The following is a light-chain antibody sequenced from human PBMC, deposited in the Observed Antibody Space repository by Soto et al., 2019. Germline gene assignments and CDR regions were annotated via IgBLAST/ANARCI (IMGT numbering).Light chain of an antibody. Sequence: DIVMTQSPDSLAVSLGERATINCKSSQSVLYSSNNKNYLAWYQHKPGQPPKMLIYWASIRESGVPDRSSGSGSGTDFTLTISSLQSEDVAVYYCQQYYTNSWSFGQGTKVDI. CDR3: QQYYTNSWS. J-gene: IGKJ1*01. CDR2: WAS. CDR1: QSVLYSSNNKNY. V-gene: IGKV4-1*01.